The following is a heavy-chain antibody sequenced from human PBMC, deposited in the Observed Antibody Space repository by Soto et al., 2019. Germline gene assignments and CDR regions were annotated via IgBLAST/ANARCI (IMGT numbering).Heavy chain of an antibody. V-gene: IGHV4-39*01. J-gene: IGHJ4*02. CDR1: GDSVSRSIYY. D-gene: IGHD3-22*01. CDR3: ASSSGYPYCYFDS. Sequence: SETLSLTCTVSGDSVSRSIYYWGWIRQPPGEGLEWIGSISYSGTTYYNPSLKSRVTISLDTSKNQFSLRLSSVTAADTGLYYCASSSGYPYCYFDSWGQGILVTVS. CDR2: ISYSGTT.